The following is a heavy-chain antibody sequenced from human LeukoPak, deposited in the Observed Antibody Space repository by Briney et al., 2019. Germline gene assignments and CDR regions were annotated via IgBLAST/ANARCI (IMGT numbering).Heavy chain of an antibody. Sequence: NPSETLSLTCTVSGGSISSYYWSWIRQPPGRGLEWIGYIYHSGSTKYNPSLKSRVTISVDTSKNQFSLNLSPVTAADTAVYYCARETTVTTYGYWGQGTLVTVSS. CDR2: IYHSGST. D-gene: IGHD4-17*01. V-gene: IGHV4-59*12. CDR3: ARETTVTTYGY. CDR1: GGSISSYY. J-gene: IGHJ4*02.